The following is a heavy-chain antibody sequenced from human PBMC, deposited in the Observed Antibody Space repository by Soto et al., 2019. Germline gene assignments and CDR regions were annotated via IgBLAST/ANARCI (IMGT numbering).Heavy chain of an antibody. CDR1: GYTFTSYD. Sequence: ASVKVSCKASGYTFTSYDINWVRQATGQGLEWMGWINPNTGYTDYAQKFQDRVTMTGNTSITTAYMELSSLRSEGTAVYYCVRGRVMITFGVVIVIDYWGQGGPVTVSS. J-gene: IGHJ4*02. CDR3: VRGRVMITFGVVIVIDY. CDR2: INPNTGYT. D-gene: IGHD3-16*02. V-gene: IGHV1-8*01.